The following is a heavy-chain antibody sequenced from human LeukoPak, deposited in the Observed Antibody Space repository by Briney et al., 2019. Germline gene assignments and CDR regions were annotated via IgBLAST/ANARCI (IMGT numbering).Heavy chain of an antibody. CDR2: IYYSGST. Sequence: KPSETLSLTCTVSGGSISSSSYYWGWTRQPPGKGLEWIGSIYYSGSTYYNPSLKSRVTISVDTSKNQFSLKLSSVTAADTAVYYCARQGYYDSSPLGYWGQGTLVTVSS. CDR3: ARQGYYDSSPLGY. J-gene: IGHJ4*02. V-gene: IGHV4-39*01. D-gene: IGHD3-22*01. CDR1: GGSISSSSYY.